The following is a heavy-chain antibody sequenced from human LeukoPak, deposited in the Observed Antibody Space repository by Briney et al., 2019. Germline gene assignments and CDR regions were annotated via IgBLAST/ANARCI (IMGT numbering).Heavy chain of an antibody. D-gene: IGHD3-10*01. V-gene: IGHV3-21*01. CDR1: GFTFSSYS. CDR2: ISSSSSYI. CDR3: ARESTMVRGVITQHFDY. J-gene: IGHJ4*02. Sequence: GGSLRLSCAASGFTFSSYSTNWVRQAPGKGLEWVSSISSSSSYIYYADSVKGRFTISRDNAKNSLHLEMNSLRAEDPAVYYCARESTMVRGVITQHFDYWGQGTLVTVSS.